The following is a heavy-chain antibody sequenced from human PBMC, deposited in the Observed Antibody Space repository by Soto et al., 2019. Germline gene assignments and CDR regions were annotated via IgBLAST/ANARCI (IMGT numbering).Heavy chain of an antibody. V-gene: IGHV2-5*01. CDR3: AHGDPAYYDSSVYYRGTYFQH. CDR2: IYWNDDK. CDR1: GFSLSTSGVG. J-gene: IGHJ1*01. Sequence: QITLKESGPTLVKPTQTLTLTCTFSGFSLSTSGVGVGWIRQPPGKALAWLALIYWNDDKRYSPSLKSRLTITKDTPKHQVVLTMTNMYPVDTATYFCAHGDPAYYDSSVYYRGTYFQHWGQGTLVTVSS. D-gene: IGHD3-22*01.